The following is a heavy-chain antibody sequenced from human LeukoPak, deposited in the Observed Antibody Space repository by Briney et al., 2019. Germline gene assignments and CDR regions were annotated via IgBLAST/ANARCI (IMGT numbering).Heavy chain of an antibody. D-gene: IGHD3-22*01. V-gene: IGHV3-23*01. CDR1: GFMFNAYA. J-gene: IGHJ1*01. CDR3: AKGRQDPKLLLPEYFQH. Sequence: GGSLRLSCVGSGFMFNAYAMSWVRQAPGKGLEWVSAISDSGGSTHYADSVKGRFTFSRDNFKKTLYLQMNSLRAEDTAVYYCAKGRQDPKLLLPEYFQHWGQGTLVTVSS. CDR2: ISDSGGST.